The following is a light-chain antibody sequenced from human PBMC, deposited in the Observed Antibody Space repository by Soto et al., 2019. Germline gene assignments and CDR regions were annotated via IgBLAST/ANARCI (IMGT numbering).Light chain of an antibody. CDR2: EGS. J-gene: IGLJ1*01. CDR1: SSYVGSYNL. Sequence: QSALTQPASVSGSPGQSITISCTGTSSYVGSYNLVSWDQQHPGKAPKLMIYEGSKRPSGVSNRFSGSKSGNTASLTISGLQAEDEADYYCCSYAGSSTPYVFGAGTKVTVL. CDR3: CSYAGSSTPYV. V-gene: IGLV2-23*01.